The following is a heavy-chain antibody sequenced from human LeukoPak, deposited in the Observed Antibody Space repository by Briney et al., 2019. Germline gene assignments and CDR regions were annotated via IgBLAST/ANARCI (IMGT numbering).Heavy chain of an antibody. CDR3: AKDILRFLEWLSDY. D-gene: IGHD3-3*01. CDR1: GFTFSSYA. Sequence: GGSLRLSCAASGFTFSSYAMSWVRQAPGKGLEWVSAISGSGGSTYYADSVKGRFTISRDNSKNTLYLQMNSLRAEDTAVYYCAKDILRFLEWLSDYWGQGTLVTVSS. CDR2: ISGSGGST. V-gene: IGHV3-23*01. J-gene: IGHJ4*02.